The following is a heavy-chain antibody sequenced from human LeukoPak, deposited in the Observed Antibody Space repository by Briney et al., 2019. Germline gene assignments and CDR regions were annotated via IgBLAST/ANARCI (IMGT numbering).Heavy chain of an antibody. Sequence: DSIQGRFTISRDNAENSLYLQMNSLRAEDTAVYYCARDSSTMVRGSDIWGQGTMVTVSS. J-gene: IGHJ3*02. D-gene: IGHD3-10*01. CDR3: ARDSSTMVRGSDI. V-gene: IGHV3-21*06.